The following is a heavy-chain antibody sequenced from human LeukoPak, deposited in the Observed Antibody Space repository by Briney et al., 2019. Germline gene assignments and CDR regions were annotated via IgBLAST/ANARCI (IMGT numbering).Heavy chain of an antibody. CDR1: GITFSTYW. CDR2: INSEGSTI. CDR3: ARISSDSISYYDH. Sequence: GGSLRLSCAGSGITFSTYWMHWVCHAPGKGLVWVSRINSEGSTISYADSVKGRFTISRDNAKNTLFLQMNSPRAEDTAVYYCARISSDSISYYDHWGQGTLVTVSS. D-gene: IGHD3-22*01. J-gene: IGHJ4*02. V-gene: IGHV3-74*01.